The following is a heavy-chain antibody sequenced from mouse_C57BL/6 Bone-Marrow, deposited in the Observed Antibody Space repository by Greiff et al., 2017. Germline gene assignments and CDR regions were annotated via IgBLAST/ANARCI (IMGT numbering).Heavy chain of an antibody. CDR3: TRTPYDLYAMDY. Sequence: EVNVVESGEGLVKPGGSLKLSCAASGFTFSSYAMSWVRQTPEKRLEWVAYISSGGDYIYYADTVKGRFPISRNNARNTLYLKMSSLKSENTAMYYCTRTPYDLYAMDYWGKGTSVTVSS. CDR2: ISSGGDYI. J-gene: IGHJ4*01. D-gene: IGHD2-12*01. V-gene: IGHV5-9-1*02. CDR1: GFTFSSYA.